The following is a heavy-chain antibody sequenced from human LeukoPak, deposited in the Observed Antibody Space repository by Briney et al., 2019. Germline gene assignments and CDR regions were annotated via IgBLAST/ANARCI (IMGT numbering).Heavy chain of an antibody. CDR1: GFTFITCS. J-gene: IGHJ4*02. CDR3: AKRSAESSGYFDY. V-gene: IGHV3-23*01. CDR2: ITGSGAFT. D-gene: IGHD6-19*01. Sequence: GGSLRLSCAASGFTFITCSMTWVRQAPGRGLEWVSAITGSGAFTDYADSVKGRFTISRDNPKNTLYLQMNSLRAEDTAVYYCAKRSAESSGYFDYWGQGTLVTVSS.